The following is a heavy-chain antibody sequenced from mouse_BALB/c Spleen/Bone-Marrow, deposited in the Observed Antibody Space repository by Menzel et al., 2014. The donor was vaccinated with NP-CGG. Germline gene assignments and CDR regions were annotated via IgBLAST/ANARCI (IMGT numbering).Heavy chain of an antibody. Sequence: QVQLQQSGAELVKPGASVKLSCKASGYTFTSYWMRWVKQRPGQGLEWIGEINPSNGRTNYNEKFKSKATLTVDKSSSTAYMQLSSLTSEDSAVYYCARYLHYYGSSYGYFDVWGAGTTVTVPS. V-gene: IGHV1S81*02. CDR2: INPSNGRT. J-gene: IGHJ1*01. D-gene: IGHD1-1*01. CDR3: ARYLHYYGSSYGYFDV. CDR1: GYTFTSYW.